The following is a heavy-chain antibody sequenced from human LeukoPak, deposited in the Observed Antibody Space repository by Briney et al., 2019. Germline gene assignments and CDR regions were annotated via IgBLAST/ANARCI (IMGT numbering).Heavy chain of an antibody. CDR3: ARGGSYFDY. CDR1: GGSISSGSYY. Sequence: SETLSLTCTVSGGSISSGSYYWGWIRQPPGKGLEWIGYIFYSRSTNYNPSLKSRVTISVDTSKNHFSLKLSSVTAADTAVYYCARGGSYFDYWGQGTLVTVSS. D-gene: IGHD1-26*01. V-gene: IGHV4-61*03. J-gene: IGHJ4*02. CDR2: IFYSRST.